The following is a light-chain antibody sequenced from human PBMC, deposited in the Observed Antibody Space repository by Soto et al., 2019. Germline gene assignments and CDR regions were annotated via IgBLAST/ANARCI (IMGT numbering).Light chain of an antibody. Sequence: EIVMTQSPATLSVSPGERATLSCRASQSIRSNLAWYQQKPGQAPRLLIFGASTRATGIPDRFSGSGSGTQFTLTISSLQSEDFAVYHCQQYNNWPQTFGKGTKVDIK. CDR3: QQYNNWPQT. CDR2: GAS. CDR1: QSIRSN. J-gene: IGKJ1*01. V-gene: IGKV3-15*01.